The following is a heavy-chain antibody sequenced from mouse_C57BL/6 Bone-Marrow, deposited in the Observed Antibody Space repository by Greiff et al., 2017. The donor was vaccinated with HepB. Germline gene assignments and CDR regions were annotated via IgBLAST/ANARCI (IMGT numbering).Heavy chain of an antibody. CDR1: GYTFTSYW. CDR2: IDPSDSYT. D-gene: IGHD2-3*01. J-gene: IGHJ2*01. CDR3: ARDKFDGYYDY. Sequence: QVQLQQPGAELVKPGASVKLSCKASGYTFTSYWMQWVKQRPGQGLEWIGEIDPSDSYTNYNQKLKGKATLTVDTSSSTAYMQLSSLTSEDSAVYYCARDKFDGYYDYWGQGTTLTVSS. V-gene: IGHV1-50*01.